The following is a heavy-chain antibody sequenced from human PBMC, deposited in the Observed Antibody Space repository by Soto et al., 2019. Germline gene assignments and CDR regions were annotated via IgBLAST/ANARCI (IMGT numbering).Heavy chain of an antibody. CDR3: ARGLGGSYFPFDY. D-gene: IGHD1-26*01. V-gene: IGHV1-69*11. CDR2: IVPILRTP. J-gene: IGHJ4*02. CDR1: GGSFSDYA. Sequence: QVQLVQSGAEVKKPGSSVKVSCKASGGSFSDYAINWVRQAPGPGLEWMGGIVPILRTPNYARKFQGRVTITADESTSTVSMELTSLTSDDTAVYYCARGLGGSYFPFDYWGQGTLVTVSS.